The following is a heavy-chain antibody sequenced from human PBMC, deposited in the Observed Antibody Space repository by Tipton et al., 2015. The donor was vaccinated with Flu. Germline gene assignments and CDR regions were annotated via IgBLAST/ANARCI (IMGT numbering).Heavy chain of an antibody. CDR1: GGSISSSRYY. CDR3: ARYPESNYHWFGP. CDR2: IYHSGTA. D-gene: IGHD4-11*01. J-gene: IGHJ5*02. Sequence: LRLSCTVSGGSISSSRYYWGWIRQPPGKGLEWIGSIYHSGTAYYNPSLKSRVTISVDTSKNQISLKLSSVTAADTAVYYRARYPESNYHWFGPWGQGALVTVSS. V-gene: IGHV4-39*07.